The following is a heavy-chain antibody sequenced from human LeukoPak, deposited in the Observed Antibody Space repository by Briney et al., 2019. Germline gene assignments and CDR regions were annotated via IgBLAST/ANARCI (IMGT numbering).Heavy chain of an antibody. V-gene: IGHV3-33*01. Sequence: GGSLRLSCAASGFTFSNYAMHWVRQAPGKGLEWVAIVWYDGGNKYYADSMKGRFTISRDNSKNTLYLQMNSLRAEDTAVYCCARDPYGSGLYFDYWGQGTLVTVSS. D-gene: IGHD3-10*01. CDR3: ARDPYGSGLYFDY. CDR1: GFTFSNYA. J-gene: IGHJ4*02. CDR2: VWYDGGNK.